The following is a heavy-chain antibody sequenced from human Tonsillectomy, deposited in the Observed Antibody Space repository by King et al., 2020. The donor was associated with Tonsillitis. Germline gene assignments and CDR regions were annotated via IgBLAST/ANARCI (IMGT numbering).Heavy chain of an antibody. J-gene: IGHJ4*02. D-gene: IGHD6-13*01. CDR1: GFSFSSYG. Sequence: VQLVESGGGVVQPGRSLRLSCAASGFSFSSYGMHWVRQAPGKGLEWVAFIHYDGSNQYYADSVKGRFTISRDNSKNTVYLQMNSLRAEDTAVYYCARDGAAGIVDYWGQGTLVTVSS. V-gene: IGHV3-30*02. CDR3: ARDGAAGIVDY. CDR2: IHYDGSNQ.